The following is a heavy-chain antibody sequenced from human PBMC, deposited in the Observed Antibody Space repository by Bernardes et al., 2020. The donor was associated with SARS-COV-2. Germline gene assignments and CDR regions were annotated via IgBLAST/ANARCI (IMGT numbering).Heavy chain of an antibody. V-gene: IGHV3-23*01. CDR2: ITDSGDST. Sequence: GGSLRLSCEASGFTFSTYTMNWVRQAPGQGLEWVSTITDSGDSTYYADSVKGRFTISRDNSKDRLYLQMNSLRAEDTAVYFCAKRRVEWELLHYFDSWGQGNLVTVSS. D-gene: IGHD1-26*01. CDR1: GFTFSTYT. CDR3: AKRRVEWELLHYFDS. J-gene: IGHJ4*02.